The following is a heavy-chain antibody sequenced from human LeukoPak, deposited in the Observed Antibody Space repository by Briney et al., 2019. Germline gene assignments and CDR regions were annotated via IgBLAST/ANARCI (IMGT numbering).Heavy chain of an antibody. Sequence: GGSLRLSCAASGFTFSSYGMHWVRQAPGKGLEWVAVISYDGSNKYYADPVKGRFTISRDNSKNTLYLQMNILRPEDTALYYCASGPYSSSYFASWGQGTMVTVSS. CDR3: ASGPYSSSYFAS. V-gene: IGHV3-30*03. D-gene: IGHD6-13*01. CDR2: ISYDGSNK. CDR1: GFTFSSYG. J-gene: IGHJ4*02.